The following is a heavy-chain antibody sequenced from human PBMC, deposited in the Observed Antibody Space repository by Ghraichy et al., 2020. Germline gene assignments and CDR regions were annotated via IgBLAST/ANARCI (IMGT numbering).Heavy chain of an antibody. Sequence: SQTLSLTCTVAGGSIGNYYWTWIRQPAGKGLEWIGRIYTTGGVDYNPYLKSRVIMSVDRSKNQFFLKLISVTAADTAVYYCARIQYGSGSDVPADDWGQGTLVTVSS. V-gene: IGHV4-4*07. CDR2: IYTTGGV. CDR1: GGSIGNYY. D-gene: IGHD3-10*01. J-gene: IGHJ4*02. CDR3: ARIQYGSGSDVPADD.